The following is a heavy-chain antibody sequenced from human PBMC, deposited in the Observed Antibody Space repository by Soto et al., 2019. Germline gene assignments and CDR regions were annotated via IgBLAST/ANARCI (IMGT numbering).Heavy chain of an antibody. CDR2: IYYSGST. D-gene: IGHD1-26*01. CDR1: GGSISSYY. CDR3: ARQSWEDSFDY. V-gene: IGHV4-59*08. Sequence: SLTCTVSGGSISSYYWSWIRQPPGKGLEWIGYIYYSGSTNYNPSLKSRVTISVDTSKNQFSLKLSSVTAADTAVYYCARQSWEDSFDYWGQGTLVTVSS. J-gene: IGHJ4*02.